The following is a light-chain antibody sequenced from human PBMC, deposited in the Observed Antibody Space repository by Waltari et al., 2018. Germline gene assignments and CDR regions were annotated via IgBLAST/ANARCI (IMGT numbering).Light chain of an antibody. Sequence: EIVLTQSPGTLSCSLGERATLSCRASQSVSRALTWYQQKPGQAPRLLIYGASTRATGIPDRFSGSGSGTDFSLTISRLEPDDFAVYYCQHYLRLPVTFGQGTTVEI. CDR2: GAS. CDR1: QSVSRA. CDR3: QHYLRLPVT. J-gene: IGKJ1*01. V-gene: IGKV3-20*01.